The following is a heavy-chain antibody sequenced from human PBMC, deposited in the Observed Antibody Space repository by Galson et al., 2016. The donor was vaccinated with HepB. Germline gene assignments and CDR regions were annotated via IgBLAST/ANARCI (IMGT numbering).Heavy chain of an antibody. V-gene: IGHV3-30*03. D-gene: IGHD3-9*01. CDR2: ILYDGSNK. CDR1: GFTFSSYG. Sequence: SLRLSCAASGFTFSSYGMHWVRQAPGKGLEWVAVILYDGSNKYYADSAKGRFTISRDNSKNTLYLQMNSLRAEDTAVYYCARGRRGKYDFLTGYTKGLYNYFDPWGQGTLVTVPS. J-gene: IGHJ5*02. CDR3: ARGRRGKYDFLTGYTKGLYNYFDP.